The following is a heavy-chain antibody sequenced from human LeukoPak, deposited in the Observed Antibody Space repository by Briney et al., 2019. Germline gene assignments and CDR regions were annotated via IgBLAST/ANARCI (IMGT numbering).Heavy chain of an antibody. CDR3: ARATHPDYYGSGSYLGFDY. Sequence: SETLSLTCTVSGGSISISSYYWGWSRQPPGKGLEWIGSMYYSGNTYYNPSLKGRVTISVDTSKNQFSLKVSSVTAADTDVYYCARATHPDYYGSGSYLGFDYWGQGTLVTVSS. V-gene: IGHV4-39*01. J-gene: IGHJ4*02. CDR2: MYYSGNT. CDR1: GGSISISSYY. D-gene: IGHD3-10*01.